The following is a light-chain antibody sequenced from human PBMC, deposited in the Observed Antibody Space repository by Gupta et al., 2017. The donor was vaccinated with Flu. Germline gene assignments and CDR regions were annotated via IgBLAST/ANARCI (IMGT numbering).Light chain of an antibody. CDR1: QSCGHSDGKTY. CDR2: KVS. V-gene: IGKV2-30*02. Sequence: TLGQPASICCRSKQSCGHSDGKTYLKWFQQRPGQAPRRLIYKVSNRDAGVPDRFSGSGSGNDLALKISSGEAEDVGVYYCRQTTHWPPWTFGQGTKVEIK. J-gene: IGKJ1*01. CDR3: RQTTHWPPWT.